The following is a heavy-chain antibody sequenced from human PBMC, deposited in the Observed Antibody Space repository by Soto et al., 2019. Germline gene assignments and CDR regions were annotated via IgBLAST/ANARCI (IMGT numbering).Heavy chain of an antibody. CDR2: ISGSGGST. CDR1: GFTFSSYA. D-gene: IGHD1-26*01. J-gene: IGHJ4*02. Sequence: GGSLRLSCAASGFTFSSYAMSWVRQAPGKGLEWVSAISGSGGSTYYADSVKGRFTISRDNSKNTLYLQMNSLRAEDTAVYHCAKDRYGGALSNIDYWGQGTLVTAPQ. V-gene: IGHV3-23*01. CDR3: AKDRYGGALSNIDY.